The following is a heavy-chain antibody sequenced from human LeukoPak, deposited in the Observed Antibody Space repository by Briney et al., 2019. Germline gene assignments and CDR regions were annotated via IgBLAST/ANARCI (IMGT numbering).Heavy chain of an antibody. CDR2: IKSKTDGGTT. CDR3: TTAPYYDILTGYYDY. J-gene: IGHJ4*02. Sequence: GGSLRLSCAASGFTFSNAWMSWVRQAPGKGLEWVGRIKSKTDGGTTDYAAPVKGRFTISRDDSKNTLYLQMNSLKTEDTAVYYCTTAPYYDILTGYYDYWGQGTLVTASS. CDR1: GFTFSNAW. V-gene: IGHV3-15*01. D-gene: IGHD3-9*01.